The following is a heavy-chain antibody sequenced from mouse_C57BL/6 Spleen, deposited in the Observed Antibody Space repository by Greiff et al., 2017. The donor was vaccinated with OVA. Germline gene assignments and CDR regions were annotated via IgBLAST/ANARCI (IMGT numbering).Heavy chain of an antibody. J-gene: IGHJ4*01. Sequence: EVKVVESGGGLVKPGGSLKLSCAASGFTFSDYGMHWVRQAPEKGLEWVAYISSGSSTIYYADTVKGRFTISRDNAKNTLFLQMTSLRSEDTAMYYCARTSTMVTSYAMDYWGQGTSVTVSS. D-gene: IGHD2-2*01. CDR1: GFTFSDYG. CDR2: ISSGSSTI. V-gene: IGHV5-17*01. CDR3: ARTSTMVTSYAMDY.